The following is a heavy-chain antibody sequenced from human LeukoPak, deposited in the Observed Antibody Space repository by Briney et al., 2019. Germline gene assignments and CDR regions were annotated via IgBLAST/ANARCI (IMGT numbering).Heavy chain of an antibody. J-gene: IGHJ4*02. V-gene: IGHV3-23*01. CDR2: ISGSGGST. D-gene: IGHD3-10*01. CDR1: GFTFSSYA. CDR3: AKDHVSGFGEFYFDY. Sequence: PGGSLRLSCAASGFTFSSYAMSWVRQAPGKGLEWVSAISGSGGSTYYADSVKGRFTISRDNSKNTLYLQMNSLRAEDTAVYYCAKDHVSGFGEFYFDYWGQGTLVTVSS.